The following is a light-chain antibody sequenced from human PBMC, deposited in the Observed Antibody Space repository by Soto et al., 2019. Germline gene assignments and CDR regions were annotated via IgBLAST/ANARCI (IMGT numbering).Light chain of an antibody. CDR2: ENN. Sequence: QSVLTQPPSVSAAPGQKVTISCSGSSSNIGKNFVSWYQQFPGTAPKVLIYENNKRLSGIPDRFSGSKSGTSVTLGITGLRTGDEAFYYCASWDSSLYGVVFGGGTKLTVL. CDR3: ASWDSSLYGVV. CDR1: SSNIGKNF. J-gene: IGLJ2*01. V-gene: IGLV1-51*02.